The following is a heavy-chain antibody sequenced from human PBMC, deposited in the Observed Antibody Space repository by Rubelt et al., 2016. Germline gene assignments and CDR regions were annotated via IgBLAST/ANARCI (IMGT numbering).Heavy chain of an antibody. CDR2: VYYSGRT. Sequence: QLHLKESGPGLVKPSETLSLTCTVSGGFIRNNSYYWGWIRQPPGKGLEWIGSVYYSGRTSYSPSLKSRVTISVDTSKNQFSLDLTPGTAADTAVYYCATDLGRGYIYGPLDSWGQGTLVTVSS. J-gene: IGHJ4*02. V-gene: IGHV4-39*07. CDR1: GGFIRNNSYY. CDR3: ATDLGRGYIYGPLDS. D-gene: IGHD5-18*01.